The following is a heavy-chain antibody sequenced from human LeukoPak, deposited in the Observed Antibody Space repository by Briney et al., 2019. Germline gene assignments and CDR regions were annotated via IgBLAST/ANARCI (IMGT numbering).Heavy chain of an antibody. D-gene: IGHD3/OR15-3a*01. Sequence: GGSLRLSCAASGFTFNIYNMNWVRQAPGKGLEWVSSISSTSSYIYYADSVKGRFTISRDNAKNSLYLQMNSLRAEDTAVYYCARVPGTNWGQGTLVTVSS. J-gene: IGHJ4*02. CDR3: ARVPGTN. V-gene: IGHV3-21*01. CDR1: GFTFNIYN. CDR2: ISSTSSYI.